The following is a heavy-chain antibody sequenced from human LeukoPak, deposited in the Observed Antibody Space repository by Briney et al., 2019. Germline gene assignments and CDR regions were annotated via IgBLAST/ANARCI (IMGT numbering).Heavy chain of an antibody. V-gene: IGHV3-7*04. CDR1: GFTFSSYA. CDR2: IKQEGSEK. CDR3: ARDESSSAWGPRDFDY. Sequence: GGSLRLSCAASGFTFSSYAMSWVRQAPGKGLEWVANIKQEGSEKYYVDSVKGRFTISRDNAKISLYLQMNSLRAEDTAVYYCARDESSSAWGPRDFDYWGQGTLVTVSS. D-gene: IGHD6-19*01. J-gene: IGHJ4*02.